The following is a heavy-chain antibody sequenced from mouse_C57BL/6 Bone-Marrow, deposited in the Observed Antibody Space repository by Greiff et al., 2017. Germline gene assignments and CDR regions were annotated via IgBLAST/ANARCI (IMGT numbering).Heavy chain of an antibody. Sequence: QVQLQESGAELARPGASVKLSCKASGYTFTSYGISWVKQRTGQGLEWIGEIYPRSGNTYYNEKFKGKATLTADKSSSTAYMELRSLTSEDSAVYCCRRIDYYGSSSCAYWGQGTRVTVSA. J-gene: IGHJ3*01. D-gene: IGHD1-1*01. CDR2: IYPRSGNT. CDR3: RRIDYYGSSSCAY. CDR1: GYTFTSYG. V-gene: IGHV1-81*01.